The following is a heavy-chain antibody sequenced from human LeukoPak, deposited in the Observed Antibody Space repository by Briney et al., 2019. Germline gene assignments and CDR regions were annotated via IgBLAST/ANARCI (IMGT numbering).Heavy chain of an antibody. V-gene: IGHV3-74*01. J-gene: IGHJ4*02. Sequence: PGGSLRLSCAASGFTFSSYWMHWVRRAPGKGLVWVSRINSDGSSTSYADSVKGRFTISRDNAKNTLYLQMNSLRAEDTAAYYCARTVQWPKGFDHWGQGTLVTVSS. CDR1: GFTFSSYW. D-gene: IGHD6-19*01. CDR3: ARTVQWPKGFDH. CDR2: INSDGSST.